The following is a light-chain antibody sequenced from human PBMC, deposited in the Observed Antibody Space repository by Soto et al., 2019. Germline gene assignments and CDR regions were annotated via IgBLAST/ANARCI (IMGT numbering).Light chain of an antibody. Sequence: DIQMTQSPSSLSASEGDRVTITCRASQNINNYLNWYQHKLGQAPKLLIYAASVLQSGVPSSFIGSGSGTDFTLTISSVQGGDFASYFCQQSRNTPDTFRRGTKV. V-gene: IGKV1-39*01. CDR1: QNINNY. J-gene: IGKJ2*01. CDR2: AAS. CDR3: QQSRNTPDT.